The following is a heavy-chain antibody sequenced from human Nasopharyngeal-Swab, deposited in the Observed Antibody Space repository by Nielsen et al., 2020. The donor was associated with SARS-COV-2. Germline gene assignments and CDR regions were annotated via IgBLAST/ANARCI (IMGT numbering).Heavy chain of an antibody. CDR1: GFTFSSYA. CDR2: ISGSGGST. CDR3: AKDILRGTGTTIVDY. D-gene: IGHD1-7*01. Sequence: GESLKISCAASGFTFSSYAMSWVRQAPGKGLERVSAISGSGGSTYYADSVKGRFTISRDNSKNTLYLQMNSLRAEDTAVYYCAKDILRGTGTTIVDYWGQGTLVTVSS. J-gene: IGHJ4*02. V-gene: IGHV3-23*01.